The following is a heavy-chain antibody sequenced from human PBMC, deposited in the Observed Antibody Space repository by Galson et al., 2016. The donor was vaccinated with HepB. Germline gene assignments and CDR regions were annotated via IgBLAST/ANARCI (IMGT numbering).Heavy chain of an antibody. CDR2: ISRDGLST. Sequence: SLRLSCAASGLTLSNHAMHWVRQAPGKGPEYVSAISRDGLSTYYADSVKGRFTISRDIYKNTLYLEMNSLRDEDTAMYYCARANWNYAAYYFDFWGQGTLVTVSS. V-gene: IGHV3-64*04. J-gene: IGHJ4*02. CDR1: GLTLSNHA. D-gene: IGHD1-7*01. CDR3: ARANWNYAAYYFDF.